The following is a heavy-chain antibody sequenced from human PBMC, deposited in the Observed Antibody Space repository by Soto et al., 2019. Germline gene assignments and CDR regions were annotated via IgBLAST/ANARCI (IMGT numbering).Heavy chain of an antibody. D-gene: IGHD5-18*01. Sequence: GGSLRLSCAASGFTFSNYGINWVRQAPGRGLEWISFISYSSATIHYADSVRGRFTISRDNANNSLYLEMSSLRDEATAVYFCARDSSKYTYGSFYFDYWGQGTLVTVSS. CDR2: ISYSSATI. V-gene: IGHV3-48*02. J-gene: IGHJ4*02. CDR1: GFTFSNYG. CDR3: ARDSSKYTYGSFYFDY.